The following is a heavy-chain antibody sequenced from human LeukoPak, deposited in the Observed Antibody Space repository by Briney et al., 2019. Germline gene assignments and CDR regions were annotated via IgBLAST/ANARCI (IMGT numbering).Heavy chain of an antibody. J-gene: IGHJ3*02. CDR1: GFTFSSFA. Sequence: GGSLRLSCAASGFTFSSFAMGWVRQAPGKGLEWVSGINWNGGSTGYADSVKGRFTISRDNAKNSLYLQMNSLRAEDTALYYCARDSRPCSGGSCYSGAFDIWGQGTMVAVSS. D-gene: IGHD2-15*01. V-gene: IGHV3-20*04. CDR2: INWNGGST. CDR3: ARDSRPCSGGSCYSGAFDI.